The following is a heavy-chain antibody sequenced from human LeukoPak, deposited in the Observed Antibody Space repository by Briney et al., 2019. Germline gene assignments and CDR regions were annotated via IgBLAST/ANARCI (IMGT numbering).Heavy chain of an antibody. Sequence: GGSLTLSCAASGFTFSDYYLSWIRQAPGKGLEWLSYLSSSGSTIYYADFVKGRFTISRDNAKTSLYLQTDSLRAEDTAVYYCAREDRKQQLLGDGVDYWGQGTLVTVSS. D-gene: IGHD6-13*01. CDR2: LSSSGSTI. CDR3: AREDRKQQLLGDGVDY. J-gene: IGHJ4*02. V-gene: IGHV3-11*01. CDR1: GFTFSDYY.